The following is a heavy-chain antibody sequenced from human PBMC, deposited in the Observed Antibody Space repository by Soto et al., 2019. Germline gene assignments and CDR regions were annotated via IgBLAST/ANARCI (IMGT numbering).Heavy chain of an antibody. V-gene: IGHV3-33*01. CDR1: GFTFSSYG. Sequence: QVQLVESGGGVVQPGRSLRLSCAASGFTFSSYGMHWVRQAPGKGLEWVAVIWYDGSNKYYADSVKGRFTISRDNSKNTXXLQMNSLRAEDTAVYYCARDQGSSWSYYYYYGMDVWGQGTTVTVSS. D-gene: IGHD6-13*01. CDR2: IWYDGSNK. J-gene: IGHJ6*02. CDR3: ARDQGSSWSYYYYYGMDV.